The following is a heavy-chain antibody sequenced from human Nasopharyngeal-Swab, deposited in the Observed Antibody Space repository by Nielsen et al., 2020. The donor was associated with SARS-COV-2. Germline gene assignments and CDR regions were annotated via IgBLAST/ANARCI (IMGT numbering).Heavy chain of an antibody. Sequence: SVKVSCKASGGTFSSYAISWVRQAPGQGLEWMGGIIPIFGTANYAQKFQSRVTITADESTSTAYMELSSLRSEDTAVYYCARHSGSYYYGMDVWGQGTTVTVSS. V-gene: IGHV1-69*13. CDR1: GGTFSSYA. CDR2: IIPIFGTA. J-gene: IGHJ6*02. D-gene: IGHD1-26*01. CDR3: ARHSGSYYYGMDV.